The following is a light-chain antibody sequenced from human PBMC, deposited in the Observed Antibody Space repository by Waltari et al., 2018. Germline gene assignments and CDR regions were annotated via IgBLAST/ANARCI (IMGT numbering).Light chain of an antibody. CDR1: QTVNSY. CDR2: DAS. CDR3: QQRAIWPLT. J-gene: IGKJ4*01. Sequence: EIVLTQSPATLSLSPGERATLSCRASQTVNSYLAWYQQKPGQSPRLLIYDASNRATGIPARFSASGSVTDFTLTISSLETEDFAVYYCQQRAIWPLTFGGGTRVEIK. V-gene: IGKV3-11*01.